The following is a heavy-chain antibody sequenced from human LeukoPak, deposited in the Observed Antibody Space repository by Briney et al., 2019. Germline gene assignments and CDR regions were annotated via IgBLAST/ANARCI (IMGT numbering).Heavy chain of an antibody. CDR1: GFTFSSYA. CDR2: ISGSGGST. V-gene: IGHV3-23*01. CDR3: AKRWGTSHGAFDI. D-gene: IGHD3-16*01. J-gene: IGHJ3*02. Sequence: GSLRLSCVASGFTFSSYAMNWVRQAPGKGLEWVSVISGSGGSTYYADSVKGRFTISRDNSKNTLYLQMNSLRAEDTAVYYCAKRWGTSHGAFDIWGQGTMVTVSS.